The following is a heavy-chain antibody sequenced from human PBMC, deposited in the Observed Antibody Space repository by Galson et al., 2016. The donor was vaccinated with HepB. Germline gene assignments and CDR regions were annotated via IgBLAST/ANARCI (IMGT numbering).Heavy chain of an antibody. J-gene: IGHJ5*02. Sequence: ETLSLTCNVSGVSISTYGYYWGWIRESPGTGLEWIGTVQHTGRTYHNPSLKARVTLSIDMSTNQFSLYLKSVTAADTAVYYCARAPEYYYSSGTSWFDPWGQGTLVTVSS. CDR1: GVSISTYGYY. V-gene: IGHV4-39*07. D-gene: IGHD3-10*01. CDR3: ARAPEYYYSSGTSWFDP. CDR2: VQHTGRT.